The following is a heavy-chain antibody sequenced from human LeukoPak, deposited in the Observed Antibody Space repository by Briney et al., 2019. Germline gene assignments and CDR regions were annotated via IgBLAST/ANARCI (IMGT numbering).Heavy chain of an antibody. Sequence: GGSLRLSCAASGFTFSSYWMTWVRQAPGKGLEWVAFIRYDGRNKDYADSLKARFTISRDNSKNTLYLQMNSLRAEDAAVYYCAKEDGSSWRASFDSWGQGTLVTVSS. CDR2: IRYDGRNK. V-gene: IGHV3-30*02. CDR3: AKEDGSSWRASFDS. J-gene: IGHJ4*02. CDR1: GFTFSSYW. D-gene: IGHD6-6*01.